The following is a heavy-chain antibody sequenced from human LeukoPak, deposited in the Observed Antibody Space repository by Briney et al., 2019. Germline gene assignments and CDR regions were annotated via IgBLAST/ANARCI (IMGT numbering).Heavy chain of an antibody. CDR3: ARIVGLPYNWFDP. CDR2: IYYSGST. D-gene: IGHD3-22*01. CDR1: GGSISSGGYY. Sequence: PSQTLSLTCTVSGGSISSGGYYWSWIRQHPGKGLEWIGYIYYSGSTYYNPPLKSRVTISVDTSKNQFSLKLSSVTAADTAVYYCARIVGLPYNWFDPWGQGTLVTVSS. V-gene: IGHV4-31*03. J-gene: IGHJ5*02.